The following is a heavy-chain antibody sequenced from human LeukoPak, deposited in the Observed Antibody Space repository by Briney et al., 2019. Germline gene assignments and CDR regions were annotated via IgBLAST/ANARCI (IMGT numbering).Heavy chain of an antibody. J-gene: IGHJ4*01. CDR1: GFTFSSYG. V-gene: IGHV3-23*01. CDR3: AKKLGNMRPFDY. Sequence: GGSLRLSCTASGFTFSSYGMAWVRQAPGKGLERVSAISGSGYNTYYADSVKGRFTISRDNSKNTLYIHMNSLTAEDTAVYYCAKKLGNMRPFDYWGQGTLVTVSS. CDR2: ISGSGYNT. D-gene: IGHD7-27*01.